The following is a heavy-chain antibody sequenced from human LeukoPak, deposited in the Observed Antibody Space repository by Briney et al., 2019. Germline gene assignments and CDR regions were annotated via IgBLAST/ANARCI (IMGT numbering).Heavy chain of an antibody. Sequence: PSETLSLTCTVSGGSISSSSYYWGWIRQPPGKWLEWIGSIYYSGSTYYSPSLKSRVTISVDTSKNQFSLKLSSVTAADTAVYYCARARYDFWSGYYETANWFDPWGQGTLVTVSS. CDR3: ARARYDFWSGYYETANWFDP. V-gene: IGHV4-39*07. D-gene: IGHD3-3*01. CDR2: IYYSGST. CDR1: GGSISSSSYY. J-gene: IGHJ5*02.